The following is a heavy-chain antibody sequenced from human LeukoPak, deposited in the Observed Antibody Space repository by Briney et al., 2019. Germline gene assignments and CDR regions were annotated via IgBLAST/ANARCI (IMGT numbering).Heavy chain of an antibody. CDR2: INSDGSST. J-gene: IGHJ4*02. CDR1: GFTFSSYW. V-gene: IGHV3-74*01. Sequence: GGSLRLSCAASGFTFSSYWMHWVRQAPGKGLVWVSRINSDGSSTSYADSVKGRFTISRDNAKNTLYLQMNSLRAEDTAVYYCASDTYDFWSGYYYFDYWGQGTLVTVSS. D-gene: IGHD3-3*01. CDR3: ASDTYDFWSGYYYFDY.